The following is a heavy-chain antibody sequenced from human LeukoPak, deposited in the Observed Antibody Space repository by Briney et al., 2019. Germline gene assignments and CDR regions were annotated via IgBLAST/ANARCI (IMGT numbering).Heavy chain of an antibody. D-gene: IGHD2-15*01. V-gene: IGHV1-2*02. Sequence: GASVKVSCKASGYTFTGYYMHWVRQAPGQGLEWMGWINPNSGGTNYAQKFQGRVTMTRDTSISTVYLEVSRLRSDDTAVYYCARMVRDIVVVVAATPAKTKNAFDIWGQGTMVTVSS. CDR1: GYTFTGYY. CDR3: ARMVRDIVVVVAATPAKTKNAFDI. J-gene: IGHJ3*02. CDR2: INPNSGGT.